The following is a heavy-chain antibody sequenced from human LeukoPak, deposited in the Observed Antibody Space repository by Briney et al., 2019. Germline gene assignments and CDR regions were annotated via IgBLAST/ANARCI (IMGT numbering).Heavy chain of an antibody. Sequence: PGGSLRLSCAASGFTFSSYAMSWVRQAPGKGLEWVSSISSSSSYIYYADSVKGRFTISRDNAKNSLYLQINSLRAEGTAVYYCARPPRGDYYGSGSYYEISYYYYMDVWGKGTTVTVSS. CDR2: ISSSSSYI. J-gene: IGHJ6*03. CDR1: GFTFSSYA. CDR3: ARPPRGDYYGSGSYYEISYYYYMDV. D-gene: IGHD3-10*01. V-gene: IGHV3-21*01.